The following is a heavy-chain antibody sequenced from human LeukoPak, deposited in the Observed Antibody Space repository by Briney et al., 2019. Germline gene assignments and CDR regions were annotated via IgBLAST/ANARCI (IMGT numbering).Heavy chain of an antibody. CDR2: IYYSGST. J-gene: IGHJ6*03. CDR1: GGSISSYY. Sequence: PSETLSLTCTVSGGSISSYYWSWIRQPPGKGLEWIGYIYYSGSTNYNPSLKSRVTISVDTSKNQFSLKLSSVTAADTAVYYCARARTILGYYYMDVWGKGITVTVSS. V-gene: IGHV4-59*01. D-gene: IGHD3-3*01. CDR3: ARARTILGYYYMDV.